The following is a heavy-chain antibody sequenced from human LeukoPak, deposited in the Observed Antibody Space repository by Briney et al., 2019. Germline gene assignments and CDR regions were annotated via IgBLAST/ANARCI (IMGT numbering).Heavy chain of an antibody. CDR3: ARVAPSGYSSGWYWFDP. D-gene: IGHD6-19*01. CDR1: GYTSTVYY. J-gene: IGHJ5*02. V-gene: IGHV1-2*02. Sequence: ASVKVSCKASGYTSTVYYMHWVRQAPGQGLEWMGWINPNSGGTNYAQKFQGRVTMTRDTSISTAYMELSRLRSDDTAVYYCARVAPSGYSSGWYWFDPWGQGTLVTVSS. CDR2: INPNSGGT.